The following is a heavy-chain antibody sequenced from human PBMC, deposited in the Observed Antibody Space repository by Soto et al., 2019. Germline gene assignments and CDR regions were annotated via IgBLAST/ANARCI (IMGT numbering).Heavy chain of an antibody. J-gene: IGHJ6*02. CDR2: ISSSSSYI. CDR3: ARDSSSSSDYGMDV. CDR1: GFTFSSYS. D-gene: IGHD6-13*01. V-gene: IGHV3-21*01. Sequence: GGSLRLSCAASGFTFSSYSMNWVRQAPGKGLEWVSSISSSSSYIYYADSVKGRFTISRDNAKNSLYLQMNSLRAEDTAVYYCARDSSSSSDYGMDVWGQGATVTVSS.